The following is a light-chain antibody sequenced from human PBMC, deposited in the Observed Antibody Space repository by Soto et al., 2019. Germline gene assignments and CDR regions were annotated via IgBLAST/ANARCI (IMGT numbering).Light chain of an antibody. V-gene: IGKV3-15*01. Sequence: DIVMTHSPATLSVSPVGIATVSCSASQNSGNKLAWYQHKPGQAPRLLIYDKSTSAAVIPARFSGSGSETNFTLTIITLKSEDFEVYYCKQYKNSPLFDKGTQLEIK. CDR1: QNSGNK. J-gene: IGKJ5*01. CDR3: KQYKNSPL. CDR2: DKS.